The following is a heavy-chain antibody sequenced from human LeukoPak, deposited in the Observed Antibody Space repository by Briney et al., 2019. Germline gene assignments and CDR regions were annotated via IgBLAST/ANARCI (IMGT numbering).Heavy chain of an antibody. CDR1: GGTFSSYA. CDR2: INPSGGST. Sequence: ASVKVSCKASGGTFSSYAISWVRQAPGQGLEWMGIINPSGGSTSYAQKFQGRVTITRNTSISTAYMELSSLRSEDTAVYYCARIRSGSYSNWFDPWGQGTLVTVSS. V-gene: IGHV1-8*03. CDR3: ARIRSGSYSNWFDP. D-gene: IGHD1-26*01. J-gene: IGHJ5*02.